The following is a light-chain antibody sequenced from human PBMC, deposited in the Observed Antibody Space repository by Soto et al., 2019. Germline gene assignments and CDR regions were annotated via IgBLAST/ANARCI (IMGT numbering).Light chain of an antibody. CDR1: QSVSSSS. Sequence: EIVLTQSPGTLSLSPGERATLSCRASQSVSSSSLAWYQQKRGQAPRLLIHDASSRATGIPDRFSGSGSGTDFTFTIRRLEPEDFAVYYCQQYGGSSRTFGQGTKVDIK. J-gene: IGKJ1*01. CDR3: QQYGGSSRT. CDR2: DAS. V-gene: IGKV3-20*01.